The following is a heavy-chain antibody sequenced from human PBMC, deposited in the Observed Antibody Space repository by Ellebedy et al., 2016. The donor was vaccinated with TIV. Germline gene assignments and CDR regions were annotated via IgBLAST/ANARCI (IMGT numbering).Heavy chain of an antibody. J-gene: IGHJ5*02. CDR3: ARDRIAVADNWFDP. V-gene: IGHV3-21*01. CDR1: GFTFSMHV. D-gene: IGHD6-19*01. Sequence: GGSLRLSCAASGFTFSMHVMNWVRQAPGKGLEWVSSIAGSGNYYADSVKGRFTISRDNAKNSLYLQMNSLRDGDTAVYYCARDRIAVADNWFDPWGQGTLVTVSS. CDR2: IAGSGNY.